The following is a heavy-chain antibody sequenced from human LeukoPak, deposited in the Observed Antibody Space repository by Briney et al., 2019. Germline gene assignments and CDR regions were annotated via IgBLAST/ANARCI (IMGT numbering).Heavy chain of an antibody. Sequence: SPTLSLTCTVSGGSISTYYCSWVRQPPGKGLEWIGYIYYSGSTNYNPSLKSRVTISIDTSKNQFSLKVSSVTAADTAVYYCARHGLEPTSFYYYMDVWGKGTTVTVSS. CDR2: IYYSGST. J-gene: IGHJ6*03. D-gene: IGHD1-1*01. CDR1: GGSISTYY. V-gene: IGHV4-59*08. CDR3: ARHGLEPTSFYYYMDV.